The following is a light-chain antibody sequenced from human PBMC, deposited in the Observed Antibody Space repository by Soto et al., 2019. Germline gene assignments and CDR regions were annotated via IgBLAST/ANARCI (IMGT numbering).Light chain of an antibody. J-gene: IGKJ4*01. CDR3: QKFNAVPT. Sequence: DIQMTQSPSSLSASVGDRVTITCRASQAISNYLAWYQQKPGKVPTLLLYAASTLQSGVPARFSGSGSGTDFTLTISSLQPEDAATYYCQKFNAVPTFGGGTKVEIK. CDR2: AAS. V-gene: IGKV1-27*01. CDR1: QAISNY.